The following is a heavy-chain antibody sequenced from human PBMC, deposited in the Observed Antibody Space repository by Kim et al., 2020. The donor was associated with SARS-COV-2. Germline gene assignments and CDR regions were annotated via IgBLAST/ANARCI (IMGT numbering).Heavy chain of an antibody. CDR3: ARERYTYYYGSGSYYWSSYYYYGMDV. D-gene: IGHD3-10*01. Sequence: ASVKVSCKASGYTFTSYDINWVRQATGQGLEWMGWMNPNSGNTGYAQKFQGRVTMTRNTSISTAYMELSSLRSEDTAVYYCARERYTYYYGSGSYYWSSYYYYGMDVWGQGTTVTVSS. J-gene: IGHJ6*02. V-gene: IGHV1-8*01. CDR2: MNPNSGNT. CDR1: GYTFTSYD.